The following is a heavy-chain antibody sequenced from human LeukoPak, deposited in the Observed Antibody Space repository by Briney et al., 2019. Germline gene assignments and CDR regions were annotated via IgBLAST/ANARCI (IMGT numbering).Heavy chain of an antibody. V-gene: IGHV4-4*07. J-gene: IGHJ4*02. CDR3: ARDTYYYDSSGYYYFDY. Sequence: PSETLSLTCTVSGGSISIYYWSWIRQPAGKGLEWIGRIYTSGTTHYNPSLKSRVTMSVDTSKNQFSLKLSSVTAADTAVYSCARDTYYYDSSGYYYFDYWGQGTLVTVSS. CDR1: GGSISIYY. CDR2: IYTSGTT. D-gene: IGHD3-22*01.